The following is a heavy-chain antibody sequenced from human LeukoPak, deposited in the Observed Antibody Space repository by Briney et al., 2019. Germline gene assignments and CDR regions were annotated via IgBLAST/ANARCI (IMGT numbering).Heavy chain of an antibody. CDR1: GFNFTYYW. Sequence: GGSLRLSCAASGFNFTYYWMTWVRQAPRKGLEWVANIKLYGSEKYYVAPVKGRFTLSRDNAKNSLYLQMSSLSAEDTAVYCCARGQLSGYGWGSYPNYYGMDVWGKGTTVTVSS. CDR2: IKLYGSEK. V-gene: IGHV3-7*01. J-gene: IGHJ6*04. D-gene: IGHD3-10*01. CDR3: ARGQLSGYGWGSYPNYYGMDV.